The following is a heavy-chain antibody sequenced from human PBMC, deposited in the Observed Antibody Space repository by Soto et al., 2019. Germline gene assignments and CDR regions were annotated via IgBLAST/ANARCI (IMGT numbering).Heavy chain of an antibody. CDR3: ARGRYCSSTSCRNYYYYYGMDV. J-gene: IGHJ6*02. V-gene: IGHV1-46*01. Sequence: VKVSCKASGFAFITYYMHWVRQAPGQGLEWVGTVNPSGGDTSYAQKFQGRVTMTRDTSTNSLYMEISNLRSEDTAVYYCARGRYCSSTSCRNYYYYYGMDVWDQGTTVTVSS. CDR1: GFAFITYY. CDR2: VNPSGGDT. D-gene: IGHD2-2*01.